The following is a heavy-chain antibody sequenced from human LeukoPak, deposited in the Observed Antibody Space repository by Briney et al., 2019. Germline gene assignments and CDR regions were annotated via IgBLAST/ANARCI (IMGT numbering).Heavy chain of an antibody. V-gene: IGHV1-18*01. Sequence: GASVKDSCKASGYTFTSYGISWVRQAPGEGLEWMGLISAYNGNRTYAQKLQGRVTMTTDTSTSTAYMELRSLRSDDTAVYYCATVAVAGDLDYWGQGTLVTVSS. CDR2: ISAYNGNR. D-gene: IGHD6-19*01. CDR3: ATVAVAGDLDY. CDR1: GYTFTSYG. J-gene: IGHJ4*02.